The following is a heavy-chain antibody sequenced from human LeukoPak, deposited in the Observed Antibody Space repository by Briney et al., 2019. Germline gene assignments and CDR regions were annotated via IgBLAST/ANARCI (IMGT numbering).Heavy chain of an antibody. J-gene: IGHJ4*02. CDR1: GGSFSGYY. Sequence: SETLSLTCAVYGGSFSGYYWSWIRQPPGKGLEWIGEINHSGSTNYNPSLKSRVTISVDTSKNQFSLKLSSVTAADTAVYYCARDESVQVSSGYQLFDYWGQGTLVTVSS. CDR2: INHSGST. V-gene: IGHV4-34*01. D-gene: IGHD3-22*01. CDR3: ARDESVQVSSGYQLFDY.